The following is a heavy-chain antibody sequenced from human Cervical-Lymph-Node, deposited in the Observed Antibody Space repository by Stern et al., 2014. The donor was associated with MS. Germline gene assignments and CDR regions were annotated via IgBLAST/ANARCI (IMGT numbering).Heavy chain of an antibody. CDR3: ARDRWYYDSSGLFDF. J-gene: IGHJ4*02. V-gene: IGHV3-30-3*01. CDR2: ISYDGSNK. D-gene: IGHD3-22*01. CDR1: GFTFSSYA. Sequence: DQLVESGGGVVQPGRSLRLSCAASGFTFSSYAMHWVRQAPGKGLEWVAVISYDGSNKYSADSVKGRFTISRDNSKNTLYLQMNSLRAEDTAVFYCARDRWYYDSSGLFDFWGQGTLVTVSS.